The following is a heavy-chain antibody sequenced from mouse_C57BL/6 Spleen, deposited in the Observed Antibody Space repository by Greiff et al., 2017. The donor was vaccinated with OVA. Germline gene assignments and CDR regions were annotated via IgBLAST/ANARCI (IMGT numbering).Heavy chain of an antibody. Sequence: DVHLVESGGGLVKPGGSLKLSCAASGFTFSSYAMSWVRQTPEKRLEWVATISDGGSYTYYPDNVKGRFTISRDNAKNNLYLQMSHLKSEDTAMYYCARDQGIVTFDYWGQGTTLTVSS. J-gene: IGHJ2*01. D-gene: IGHD2-5*01. V-gene: IGHV5-4*01. CDR1: GFTFSSYA. CDR2: ISDGGSYT. CDR3: ARDQGIVTFDY.